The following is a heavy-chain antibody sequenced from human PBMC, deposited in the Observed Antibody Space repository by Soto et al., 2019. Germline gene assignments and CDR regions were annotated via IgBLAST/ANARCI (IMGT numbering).Heavy chain of an antibody. CDR1: GGSISSYY. D-gene: IGHD3-3*01. Sequence: QVQLQESGPGLVKPSETLSLTCTVSGGSISSYYWSWIRQPPGKGLEWIGYIYYSGSTNYNPSLKSRVTISVDTSKNQFSLKLSSVTAADTAVYYCARKSKSYYDFWSGGNDAFDIWGQGTMVTVSS. V-gene: IGHV4-59*08. CDR3: ARKSKSYYDFWSGGNDAFDI. CDR2: IYYSGST. J-gene: IGHJ3*02.